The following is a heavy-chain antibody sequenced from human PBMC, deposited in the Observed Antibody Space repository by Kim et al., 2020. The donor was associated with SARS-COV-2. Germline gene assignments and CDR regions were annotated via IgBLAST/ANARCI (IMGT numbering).Heavy chain of an antibody. D-gene: IGHD3-22*01. Sequence: GGSLRLSCAASGFTFSDYYMSWIRQAPGKGLEWVSYISSSGSTIYYADSVKGRFTISRDNAKNSLYLQMNSLRAEDTAVYYCARDPTYYYDSSGEGGAFDIWGQGTMVTVSS. CDR1: GFTFSDYY. CDR2: ISSSGSTI. CDR3: ARDPTYYYDSSGEGGAFDI. V-gene: IGHV3-11*01. J-gene: IGHJ3*02.